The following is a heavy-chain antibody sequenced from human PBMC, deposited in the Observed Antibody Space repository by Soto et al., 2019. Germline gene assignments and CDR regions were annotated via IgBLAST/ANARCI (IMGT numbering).Heavy chain of an antibody. D-gene: IGHD3-3*01. CDR3: VRVVPVRFLEWFPRTHNWFAP. CDR2: IYYSGST. CDR1: GGSISSYY. J-gene: IGHJ5*02. Sequence: SETLSLTCTVSGGSISSYYWSWIRQPPGKGLEWIGYIYYSGSTNYNPSLKSRVTISVDTSKNQFSLKLSSVTAADTAVYYFVRVVPVRFLEWFPRTHNWFAPWGQGTLVTVSS. V-gene: IGHV4-59*01.